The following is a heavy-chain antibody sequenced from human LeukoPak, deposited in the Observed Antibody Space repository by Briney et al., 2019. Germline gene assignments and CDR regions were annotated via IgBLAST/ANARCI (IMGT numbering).Heavy chain of an antibody. J-gene: IGHJ4*02. CDR2: ISWNSGSI. Sequence: LSLTCTVSGGSISSYYWSWIRQPPGKGLEWVSGISWNSGSIGYADSVKGRFTIFRDNAKNSLYLQMNSLRAEDTALYYCAKDNSLVRGVMEYYFDYWGQGTLVTVSS. D-gene: IGHD3-10*01. CDR3: AKDNSLVRGVMEYYFDY. CDR1: GGSISSYY. V-gene: IGHV3-9*01.